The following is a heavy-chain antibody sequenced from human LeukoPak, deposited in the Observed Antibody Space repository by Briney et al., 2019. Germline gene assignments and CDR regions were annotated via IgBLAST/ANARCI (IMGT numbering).Heavy chain of an antibody. J-gene: IGHJ4*02. CDR1: GFSFRNSW. CDR3: ASHYDSSGYYPAGDY. Sequence: GGSLRLSCAASGFSFRNSWMSWVRQAPGKGLEWVANIRQDGNEIYYMDSVKGRFSISRDNAKKSLYLQMNLLRAEDTAVYYCASHYDSSGYYPAGDYWGQGTLVTVSS. CDR2: IRQDGNEI. V-gene: IGHV3-7*01. D-gene: IGHD3-22*01.